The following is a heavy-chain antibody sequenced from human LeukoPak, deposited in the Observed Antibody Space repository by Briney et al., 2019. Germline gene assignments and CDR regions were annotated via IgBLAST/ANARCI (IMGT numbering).Heavy chain of an antibody. Sequence: GGSLRLSCAPSGFAFSSHWMSWVRQAPGKGPEWVANIKQDGGEKYYVDSVKGRFTISRDNAKNSLYLQMNSLRAEDTAVYYCARDKVVGATYFDYWGQGILVTVSS. D-gene: IGHD1-26*01. CDR2: IKQDGGEK. CDR1: GFAFSSHW. V-gene: IGHV3-7*01. J-gene: IGHJ4*02. CDR3: ARDKVVGATYFDY.